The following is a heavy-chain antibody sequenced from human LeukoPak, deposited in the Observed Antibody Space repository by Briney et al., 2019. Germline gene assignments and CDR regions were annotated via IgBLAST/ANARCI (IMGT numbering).Heavy chain of an antibody. V-gene: IGHV1-2*02. D-gene: IGHD2-2*01. J-gene: IGHJ3*02. Sequence: ASVKVCCKASGYTFTGYYMHWVRQAPGQGLEWMGWINPNGGGTNYAQKFQGRVTMTRDTSISTAYMELSRLRSDDTAVYYCAKLGYIVVVPAAMDAFDIWGQGTMVTVSS. CDR3: AKLGYIVVVPAAMDAFDI. CDR1: GYTFTGYY. CDR2: INPNGGGT.